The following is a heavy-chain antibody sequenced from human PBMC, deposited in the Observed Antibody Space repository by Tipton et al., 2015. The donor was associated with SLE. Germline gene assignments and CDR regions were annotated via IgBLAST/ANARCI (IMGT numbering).Heavy chain of an antibody. V-gene: IGHV3-9*01. CDR1: GFTFDDSVHDSA. Sequence: SLRLSCAVSGFTFDDSVHDSAMHWVRQVPGKGLEWVSGISWNGDSTHYADSVKGRFIISRNNARKSLFLQMNSLRPEDTALYYCVKDMDSFGSKSPLEYWGRGPLVPVSS. CDR3: VKDMDSFGSKSPLEY. CDR2: ISWNGDST. J-gene: IGHJ4*02. D-gene: IGHD1-1*01.